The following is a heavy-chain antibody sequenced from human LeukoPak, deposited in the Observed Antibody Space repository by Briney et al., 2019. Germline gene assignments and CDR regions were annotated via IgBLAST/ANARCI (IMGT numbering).Heavy chain of an antibody. V-gene: IGHV1-69*13. D-gene: IGHD6-19*01. Sequence: SVKVSCKASGGTFGSYAISWVRQAPGQGLEWMGGIIPIFGTANYAQKFQGRVTITADESTSTAYMELSSLRSEDTAVYYCARVHGIAVAGTYYYGMDVWGQGTTVTVSS. CDR3: ARVHGIAVAGTYYYGMDV. CDR2: IIPIFGTA. CDR1: GGTFGSYA. J-gene: IGHJ6*02.